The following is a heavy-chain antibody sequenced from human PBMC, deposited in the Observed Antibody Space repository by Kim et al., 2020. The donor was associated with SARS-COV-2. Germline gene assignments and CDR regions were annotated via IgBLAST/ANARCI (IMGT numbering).Heavy chain of an antibody. CDR1: GFTFDDYA. V-gene: IGHV3-9*01. CDR3: AKDGPLYYYDSSANAFDI. J-gene: IGHJ3*02. Sequence: GGSLRLSCAASGFTFDDYAMHWVRQAPGKGLEWVSGISWNSGSIGYADSVKGRFTISRDNAKNSLYLQMNSLRAEDTALYYCAKDGPLYYYDSSANAFDIWGQGTMVTVSS. CDR2: ISWNSGSI. D-gene: IGHD3-22*01.